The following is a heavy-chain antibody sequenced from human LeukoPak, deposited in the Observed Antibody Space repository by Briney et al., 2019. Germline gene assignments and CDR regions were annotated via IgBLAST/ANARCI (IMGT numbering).Heavy chain of an antibody. J-gene: IGHJ4*02. CDR1: GFTFSSYW. Sequence: PGGSLRLSCAASGFTFSSYWMHWVRQAPGKGLVWVSRINSDGSSTSYADSVKGRFTIYRDNSRNTLYLQMKRQRAEDTAVYYCAILPGYSIVWYEVNYWGQGTLVTVSS. CDR3: AILPGYSIVWYEVNY. CDR2: INSDGSST. V-gene: IGHV3-74*01. D-gene: IGHD6-13*01.